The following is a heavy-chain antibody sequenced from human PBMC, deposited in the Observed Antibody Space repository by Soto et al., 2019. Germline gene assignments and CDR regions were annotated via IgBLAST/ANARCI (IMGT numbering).Heavy chain of an antibody. CDR3: VRAQSRQLLLAWFDA. CDR2: IYPDTGGT. J-gene: IGHJ5*02. CDR1: GYTFTAHF. D-gene: IGHD2-2*01. V-gene: IGHV1-2*02. Sequence: QVQLVQSGAEVKKPGASVTVSCEASGYTFTAHFIHWVRQAPGQGLEWMGWIYPDTGGTNYAQKFRDRVTMTRDTSVSTAYMEVNGLKSDDTAVYYCVRAQSRQLLLAWFDAWGQGTLVTVSS.